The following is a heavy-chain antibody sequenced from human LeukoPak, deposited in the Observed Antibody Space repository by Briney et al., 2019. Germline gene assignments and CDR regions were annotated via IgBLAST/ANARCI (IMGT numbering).Heavy chain of an antibody. CDR1: GFTFSSYS. D-gene: IGHD6-19*01. J-gene: IGHJ6*03. CDR3: ARDDITIAVAGTYSRDHMDV. V-gene: IGHV3-21*01. Sequence: GGSLRLSCAASGFTFSSYSMNWVRQAPGKGLEWVSSISSSSSYIYYADSVKGRFTISRDNAKNSLYLQMNSLRAEDTAVYYCARDDITIAVAGTYSRDHMDVWGKGTTVTISS. CDR2: ISSSSSYI.